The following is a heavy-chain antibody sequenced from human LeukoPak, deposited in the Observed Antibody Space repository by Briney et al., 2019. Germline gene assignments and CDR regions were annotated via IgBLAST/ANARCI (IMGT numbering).Heavy chain of an antibody. CDR1: GFTFSSYS. J-gene: IGHJ4*02. V-gene: IGHV3-21*01. Sequence: GGSLRLSCAASGFTFSSYSMNWVRQAPGKGLEWVSSISSSSSYIYYADSVKGRFTISRDNAKNSLYLQMNSLRAEDTAVYYCARDPVPYNWGSYSFDYWGQGTLVTVSS. CDR3: ARDPVPYNWGSYSFDY. CDR2: ISSSSSYI. D-gene: IGHD1-20*01.